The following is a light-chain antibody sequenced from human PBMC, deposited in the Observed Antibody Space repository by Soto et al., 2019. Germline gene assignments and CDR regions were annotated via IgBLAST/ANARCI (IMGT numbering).Light chain of an antibody. CDR1: QSISSW. J-gene: IGKJ1*01. Sequence: DSPMTQSLSTMSASLLDRVTIICCSSQSISSWLAWYQQKPGKAPKLLIFDASSLESGVPSRFSGSGSGTELTLTISGLQPDDFATYYCQQSFSSPPWTLGQGTKVDI. CDR2: DAS. V-gene: IGKV1-5*02. CDR3: QQSFSSPPWT.